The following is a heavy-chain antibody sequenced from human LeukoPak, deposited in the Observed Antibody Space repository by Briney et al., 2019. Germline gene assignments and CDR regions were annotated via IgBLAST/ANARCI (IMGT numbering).Heavy chain of an antibody. J-gene: IGHJ4*02. CDR2: INPNSGDT. CDR3: AGGITGGDF. V-gene: IGHV1-2*02. CDR1: GYTFTDYY. Sequence: GASVKVSCKASGYTFTDYYIHWVRQAPGQGLEWMGWINPNSGDTNYEQMSQGRVTMTRDTSISTAYMELSRLRSDDTALYYCAGGITGGDFWGQGTLVTVSS. D-gene: IGHD1-14*01.